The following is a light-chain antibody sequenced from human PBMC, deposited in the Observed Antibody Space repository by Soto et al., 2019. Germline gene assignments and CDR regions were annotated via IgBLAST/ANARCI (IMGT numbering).Light chain of an antibody. CDR2: DVS. CDR1: SSDVGGYNY. V-gene: IGLV2-14*01. J-gene: IGLJ2*01. CDR3: SSYTSSSIVV. Sequence: QSALTQSASVSGSPGQSLTISCTGTSSDVGGYNYVSGYQQHPGKAPKLLIYDVSNRPSGVSNRFSGSKSGNTASLTISGLQAEYEADYYCSSYTSSSIVVFGGGTQLTVL.